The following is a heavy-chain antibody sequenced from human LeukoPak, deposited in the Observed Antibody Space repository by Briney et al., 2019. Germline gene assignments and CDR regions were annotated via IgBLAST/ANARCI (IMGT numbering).Heavy chain of an antibody. V-gene: IGHV4-61*01. J-gene: IGHJ3*02. D-gene: IGHD6-6*01. CDR3: ARTSIAARRANAFDI. Sequence: PSETLSLTCTVSGGSVSSGSYYWSWIRQPPGKGLEWIGYIYYSGSTNYNPSLKSRVTISVDTSENQFSLKLSSVTAADTAVYYCARTSIAARRANAFDIWGQGTMVTVSS. CDR2: IYYSGST. CDR1: GGSVSSGSYY.